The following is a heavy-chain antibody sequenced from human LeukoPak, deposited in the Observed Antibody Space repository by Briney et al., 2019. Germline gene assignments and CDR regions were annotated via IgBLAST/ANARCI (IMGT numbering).Heavy chain of an antibody. CDR2: IFHSGNT. J-gene: IGHJ4*02. CDR1: GGSFSGYY. V-gene: IGHV4-59*08. CDR3: ARNSNYFDY. Sequence: KPSETLSLTCAVYGGSFSGYYWSWIRQPPGKGLEWIGYIFHSGNTDYNPSLKSRVTISIDTSKNQFSLKLSSVTAADTAVYYCARNSNYFDYWGQGTLVTVSS.